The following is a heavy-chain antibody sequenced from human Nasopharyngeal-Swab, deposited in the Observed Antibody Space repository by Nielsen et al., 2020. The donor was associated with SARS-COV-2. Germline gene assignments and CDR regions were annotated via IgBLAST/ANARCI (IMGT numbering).Heavy chain of an antibody. J-gene: IGHJ4*02. Sequence: SQTLSLTCIVSGRSVSSTDYLWGLLRPPPVKGLVLFGIIHFSRRPFFNSSLKSRVSISVDMSKNQFSLNLHSVTAADTGVYYCASYYVGVDGQKRFDDWGQGTLVTVSS. CDR3: ASYYVGVDGQKRFDD. CDR2: IHFSRRP. V-gene: IGHV4-39*01. CDR1: GRSVSSTDYL. D-gene: IGHD1-26*01.